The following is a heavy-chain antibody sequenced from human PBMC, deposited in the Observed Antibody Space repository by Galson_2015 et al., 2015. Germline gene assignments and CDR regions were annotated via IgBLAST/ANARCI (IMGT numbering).Heavy chain of an antibody. CDR1: GFTFNSYG. V-gene: IGHV3-33*01. D-gene: IGHD7-27*01. CDR3: AREQQGRFDY. J-gene: IGHJ4*01. CDR2: IWYDGSNK. Sequence: SLRLSCAASGFTFNSYGMHWVRQAPGKGLEWVAVIWYDGSNKDYADSVKGRFTISRDNSKNTLYLQMNSLRAEDTAVYYCAREQQGRFDYCGHGTLVTVSS.